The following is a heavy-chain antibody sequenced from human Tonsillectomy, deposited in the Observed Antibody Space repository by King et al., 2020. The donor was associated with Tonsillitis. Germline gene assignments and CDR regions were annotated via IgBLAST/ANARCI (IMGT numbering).Heavy chain of an antibody. Sequence: VQLVESGGGVVQPGRSLRLSCAASGFTFSSYAMHWVRQAPGKGLEWVAFISYDGSNKYYADSVKGRFTISRDNSKNTLYLQVNSLRAEDTAVYYCARYRMRAYYYDSGYFDYWGQGTLVTVSS. V-gene: IGHV3-30*01. J-gene: IGHJ4*02. D-gene: IGHD3-22*01. CDR3: ARYRMRAYYYDSGYFDY. CDR2: ISYDGSNK. CDR1: GFTFSSYA.